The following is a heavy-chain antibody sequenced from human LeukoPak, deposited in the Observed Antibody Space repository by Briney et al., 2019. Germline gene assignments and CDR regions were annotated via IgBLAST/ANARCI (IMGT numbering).Heavy chain of an antibody. D-gene: IGHD3-3*01. V-gene: IGHV3-23*01. CDR1: GFTFSDYY. CDR2: ISGSGGST. CDR3: AKDFWSPREDY. J-gene: IGHJ4*02. Sequence: GGSLRLSCAASGFTFSDYYMSWVRQAPGKGLEWVSAISGSGGSTYYADSVKGRFTISRDNSKNTLYLQMNSLRAEDTAVYYCAKDFWSPREDYWGQGTLVTVSS.